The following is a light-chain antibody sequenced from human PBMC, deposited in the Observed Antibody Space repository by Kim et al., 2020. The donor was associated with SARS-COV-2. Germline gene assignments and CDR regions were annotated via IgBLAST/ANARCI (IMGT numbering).Light chain of an antibody. J-gene: IGKJ1*01. CDR2: AAS. CDR1: QGISNY. Sequence: GDRVTSACRASQGISNYLAWYQQKPGKVPKLLIYAASSLQSGVPSWCSGSGSGTDFTLSISSLQPEDVATYYYQKYNSSLTFGQGTKVDIK. CDR3: QKYNSSLT. V-gene: IGKV1-27*01.